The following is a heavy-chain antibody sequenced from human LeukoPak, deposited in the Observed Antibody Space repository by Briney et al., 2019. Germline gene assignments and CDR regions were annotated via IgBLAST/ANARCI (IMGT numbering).Heavy chain of an antibody. Sequence: QTGGSLRLSCAASGFTFSSYAMSWVRQAPGKGLEWVSAISGSGGSTYYADSVKGRFTISRDNSKNTLYLQMNCLRAEDTAVYYCAKEAVLWFGEFLTHFDYWGQGTLVTVSS. V-gene: IGHV3-23*01. D-gene: IGHD3-10*01. CDR3: AKEAVLWFGEFLTHFDY. CDR2: ISGSGGST. CDR1: GFTFSSYA. J-gene: IGHJ4*02.